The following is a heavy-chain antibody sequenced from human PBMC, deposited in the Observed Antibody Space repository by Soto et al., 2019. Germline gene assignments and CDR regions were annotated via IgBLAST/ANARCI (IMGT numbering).Heavy chain of an antibody. CDR1: GGSISSGGYY. D-gene: IGHD3-3*01. CDR3: ARVVREITIVGVVINLHGMDV. V-gene: IGHV4-31*03. Sequence: SETLSLTCTVSGGSISSGGYYWSWIRQHPGKGLEWIGYIYYSGSTYYNPSLKSRVTISVDTSKNQFSLKLSSVTAADTAVYYCARVVREITIVGVVINLHGMDVWGQGTTVTVSS. J-gene: IGHJ6*02. CDR2: IYYSGST.